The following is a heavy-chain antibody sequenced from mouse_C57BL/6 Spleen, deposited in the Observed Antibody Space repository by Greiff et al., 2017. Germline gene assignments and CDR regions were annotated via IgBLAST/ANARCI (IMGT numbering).Heavy chain of an antibody. D-gene: IGHD2-4*01. J-gene: IGHJ3*01. Sequence: VQLQQSGAELVKPGASVKLSCTASGFTIKDYYMHWVKQRPEQGLEWIGRIDPEDGETNYAPKFQGKATITADTSSNTAYLQLSSLTSEDTAVYDCARSEDDYDFFAYWGQGTLVTVSA. CDR3: ARSEDDYDFFAY. V-gene: IGHV14-2*01. CDR2: IDPEDGET. CDR1: GFTIKDYY.